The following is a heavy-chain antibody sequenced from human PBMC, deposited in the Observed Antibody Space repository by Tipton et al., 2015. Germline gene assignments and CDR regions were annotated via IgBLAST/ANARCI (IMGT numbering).Heavy chain of an antibody. CDR2: IYYSGIT. CDR3: ARGQRGYPF. Sequence: TLSLTCTVSGGSISNGGYYWSWIRQHPGKGLEWIGYIYYSGITYYNPSLKSRLTISVDTSKNQFSLRLNSVTAADTAVYYCARGQRGYPFWGQGTLVTVSS. J-gene: IGHJ4*02. D-gene: IGHD3-22*01. V-gene: IGHV4-31*03. CDR1: GGSISNGGYY.